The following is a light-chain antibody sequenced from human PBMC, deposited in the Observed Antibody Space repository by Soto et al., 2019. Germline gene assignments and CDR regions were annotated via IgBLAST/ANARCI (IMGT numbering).Light chain of an antibody. CDR1: QDIANY. CDR3: QQYNTYST. Sequence: DIQMTQSPSSLSASVGDRVTITCQASQDIANYLNWYQQKAGRAPKFLIYDASNLETGVPSRFSGSGSGTEFTLTISSLQPDDFATYYCQQYNTYSTFGQGTRLEIK. J-gene: IGKJ5*01. CDR2: DAS. V-gene: IGKV1-33*01.